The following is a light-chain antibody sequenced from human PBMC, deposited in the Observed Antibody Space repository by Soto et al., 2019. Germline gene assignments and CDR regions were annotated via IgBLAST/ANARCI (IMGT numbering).Light chain of an antibody. CDR2: AAS. J-gene: IGKJ1*01. CDR1: QSISSY. Sequence: DIQMTQSPSSLSASVGDRVTITCRASQSISSYLNWYQQKPGKAPQLLIYAASSLQSGVPSRFSGSGSGTDFPLTISSLQPEDFATYYCQQSYSTPRTFGQGTKVDIK. V-gene: IGKV1-39*01. CDR3: QQSYSTPRT.